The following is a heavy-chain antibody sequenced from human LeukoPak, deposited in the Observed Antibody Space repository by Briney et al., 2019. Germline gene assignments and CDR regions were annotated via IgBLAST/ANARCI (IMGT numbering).Heavy chain of an antibody. Sequence: GGSLRLSCTASGFTFGDYAMSWVRQAPGKGLEWVGFIRSKAYGGTTEYAASVKGRFTISRDDSKSIAYLQMNSLKTEDTAVYYCTRCFTYYDILTGPPYYYYYMDVWGKGTTVTVSS. CDR1: GFTFGDYA. CDR3: TRCFTYYDILTGPPYYYYYMDV. J-gene: IGHJ6*03. V-gene: IGHV3-49*04. D-gene: IGHD3-9*01. CDR2: IRSKAYGGTT.